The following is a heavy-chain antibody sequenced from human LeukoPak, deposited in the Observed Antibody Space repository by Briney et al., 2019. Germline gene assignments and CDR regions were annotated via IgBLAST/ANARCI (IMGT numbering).Heavy chain of an antibody. V-gene: IGHV1-8*01. Sequence: EASVKVSCKASGYTFTNYDINWVRQAPGQGLEGMGWMHPNSGHTGYAQKFQDRVTMTRNTSIRTAYMELSSLRSEDTAVYYCARAYYDSSGVDLWGRGTLVTVSS. CDR2: MHPNSGHT. D-gene: IGHD3-22*01. CDR1: GYTFTNYD. J-gene: IGHJ2*01. CDR3: ARAYYDSSGVDL.